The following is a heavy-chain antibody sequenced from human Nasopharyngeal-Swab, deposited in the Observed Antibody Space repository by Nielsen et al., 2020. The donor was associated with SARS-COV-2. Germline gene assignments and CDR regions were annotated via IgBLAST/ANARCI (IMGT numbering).Heavy chain of an antibody. V-gene: IGHV4-34*01. J-gene: IGHJ4*02. CDR3: ARWGNSSSWYYFDY. D-gene: IGHD6-13*01. CDR2: INHSGSI. Sequence: SETLSLTCTVSGGSISSYYWRWIRQPPGKGLEWIGEINHSGSINYNPSLKSRVTISVDTSKNQFSLKLSSVTAADTAVYYCARWGNSSSWYYFDYWGQGTLVTVSS. CDR1: GGSISSYY.